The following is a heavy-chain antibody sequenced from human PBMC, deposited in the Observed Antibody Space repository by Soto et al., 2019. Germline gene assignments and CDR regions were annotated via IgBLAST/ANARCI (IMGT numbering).Heavy chain of an antibody. D-gene: IGHD3-10*01. V-gene: IGHV3-74*01. CDR1: GFIFSNYW. CDR2: INFDGSRT. J-gene: IGHJ4*02. Sequence: GGSLRLSCAASGFIFSNYWMHWVRQDPGKGPVWVSRINFDGSRTTYADSVKGRFTISRDNAKNTLYLQMDSLRVEDTAVYFCARGGSSASTKGNDCWGLGALVTVSS. CDR3: ARGGSSASTKGNDC.